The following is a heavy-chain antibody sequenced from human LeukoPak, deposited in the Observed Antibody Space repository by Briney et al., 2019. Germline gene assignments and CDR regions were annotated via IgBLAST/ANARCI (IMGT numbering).Heavy chain of an antibody. D-gene: IGHD5-12*01. Sequence: SVKVSCKASGGTFSSYAISWVRQAPGQGLEWMGGIIPIFGTANYAQKFQSRVTITTDESTSTAYMELSSLRSEDTAVYYCARSVYSGYGNYYYYYMDVWGKGTTVTVSS. CDR1: GGTFSSYA. V-gene: IGHV1-69*05. CDR2: IIPIFGTA. J-gene: IGHJ6*03. CDR3: ARSVYSGYGNYYYYYMDV.